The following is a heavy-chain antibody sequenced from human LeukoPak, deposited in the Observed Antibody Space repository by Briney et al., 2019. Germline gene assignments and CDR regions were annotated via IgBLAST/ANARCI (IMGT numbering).Heavy chain of an antibody. CDR2: GVDSGSA. CDR1: GGSISGSSYY. D-gene: IGHD4-17*01. CDR3: ARIRGAMTPVNSDFDY. Sequence: PSESLSLTCTVSGGSISGSSYYWAWIRQPPGKGLEWIGSGVDSGSAYYNPSPKGRVTISIDTSRNKFSLNLRSVTAADTAVYYCARIRGAMTPVNSDFDYWGQGNLVTVSS. J-gene: IGHJ4*02. V-gene: IGHV4-39*01.